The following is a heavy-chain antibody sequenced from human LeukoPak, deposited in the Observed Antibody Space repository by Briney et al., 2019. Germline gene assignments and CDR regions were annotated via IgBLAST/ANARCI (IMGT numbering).Heavy chain of an antibody. CDR2: IYSGGST. Sequence: GGSLRLSCAASGFTVSSNYMSWVRQAPGKGLEWVSVIYSGGSTYYADSVKGRFTISRDNSKNTLYLQMNSLRAEDTAVYYCANLGIAVAGDDWFDPWGQGTLVTVSS. CDR3: ANLGIAVAGDDWFDP. J-gene: IGHJ5*02. V-gene: IGHV3-53*01. D-gene: IGHD6-19*01. CDR1: GFTVSSNY.